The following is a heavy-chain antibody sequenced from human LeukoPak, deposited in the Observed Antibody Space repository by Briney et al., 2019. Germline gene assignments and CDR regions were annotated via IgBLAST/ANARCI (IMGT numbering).Heavy chain of an antibody. Sequence: HAGGSLRLSCAASGFTFSTYGMHWVRQAPGKGLEWVAVISYDGSNEYYADSVKGRFTISRDNSKNTLYLQMSSLRAEDTAVYYCAKEFNRGLPDYWGQGTLVTVPS. J-gene: IGHJ4*02. D-gene: IGHD2-21*01. CDR3: AKEFNRGLPDY. CDR1: GFTFSTYG. CDR2: ISYDGSNE. V-gene: IGHV3-30*18.